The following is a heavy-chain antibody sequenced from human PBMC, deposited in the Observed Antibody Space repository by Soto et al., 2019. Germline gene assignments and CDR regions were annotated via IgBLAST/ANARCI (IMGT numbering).Heavy chain of an antibody. CDR1: GYTFTTYD. V-gene: IGHV1-8*01. CDR2: MNPNSGNT. CDR3: GRRTTAWSAADY. J-gene: IGHJ4*02. D-gene: IGHD2-21*02. Sequence: QVQLVQSGAEVKKPGASVKVSCKASGYTFTTYDIYWVRQATGQGLEWMGWMNPNSGNTGYAQKFQGRVTMPRNTSISTAYMELSSLRSDDTGVYCGGRRTTAWSAADYWGQGTLVTVSS.